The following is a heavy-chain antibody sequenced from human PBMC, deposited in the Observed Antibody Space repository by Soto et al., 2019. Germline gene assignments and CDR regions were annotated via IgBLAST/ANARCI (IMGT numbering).Heavy chain of an antibody. V-gene: IGHV3-33*01. CDR1: GFTFSSYG. J-gene: IGHJ4*02. Sequence: SLRLSCAASGFTFSSYGMHWVRQALGKGLEWVAVIWYDGSNKYYADSVKGRFTISRDNSKNTLYLQMNSLRAEDTAVYYCARDKTAAAGTPLDYWGQGTLVTVSS. D-gene: IGHD6-13*01. CDR3: ARDKTAAAGTPLDY. CDR2: IWYDGSNK.